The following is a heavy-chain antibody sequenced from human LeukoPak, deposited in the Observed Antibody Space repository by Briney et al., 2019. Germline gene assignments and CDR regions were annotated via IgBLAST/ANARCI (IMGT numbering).Heavy chain of an antibody. J-gene: IGHJ4*02. CDR1: GFTFSSYA. CDR3: ARDGEGGDYLLPPPFDY. Sequence: GGSLRLSCAASGFTFSSYAMSWVRQAPGKGLEWVSSISSSSSSYIYYADSVKGRFTISRDNAKNSLYLQMNSLRAEDTAVYYCARDGEGGDYLLPPPFDYWGQGTLVTVSS. D-gene: IGHD4-17*01. CDR2: ISSSSSSYI. V-gene: IGHV3-21*01.